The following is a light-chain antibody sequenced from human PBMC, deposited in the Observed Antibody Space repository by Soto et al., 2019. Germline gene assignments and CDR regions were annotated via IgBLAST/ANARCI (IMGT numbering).Light chain of an antibody. CDR3: GSWDSSLSAYV. CDR2: DDN. J-gene: IGLJ1*01. V-gene: IGLV1-51*01. CDR1: SSNIGRNA. Sequence: QSVLTQPPSASGTPGQRVTISCSGSSSNIGRNAVNWYQQVPGTAPKLLIYDDNKRPSGIPDRFSGSKSGTSATLGITGFQTGDEADYYCGSWDSSLSAYVFGTGTKVTVL.